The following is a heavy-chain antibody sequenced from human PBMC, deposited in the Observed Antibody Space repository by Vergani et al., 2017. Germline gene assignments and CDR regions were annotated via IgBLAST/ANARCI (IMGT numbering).Heavy chain of an antibody. Sequence: EVQLLESGGGLVQPGGSLRLSCAASGFTFSSYAMSWVRQAPGKGLEWVSAISGSGCSTYYADSVKGRFTISRDNSKNTLYLQMNSLRAEDTAVYYCAKGLYYDFWSGYRAFDIWGQGTMVTVSS. CDR2: ISGSGCST. CDR1: GFTFSSYA. CDR3: AKGLYYDFWSGYRAFDI. D-gene: IGHD3-3*01. V-gene: IGHV3-23*01. J-gene: IGHJ3*02.